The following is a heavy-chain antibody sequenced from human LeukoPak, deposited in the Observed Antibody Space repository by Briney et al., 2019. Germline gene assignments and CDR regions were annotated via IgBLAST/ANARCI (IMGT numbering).Heavy chain of an antibody. J-gene: IGHJ4*02. V-gene: IGHV3-15*01. CDR3: TTEGLYYYDSSGYPPFDY. D-gene: IGHD3-22*01. Sequence: GGSLRLSCAASGFTFSNAWMSWVRLAPGKGLEWVGRIKSKTDGGTTDYAAPVKGRFTISRDDSKNTLYLQMNSLKTEDTAVYYCTTEGLYYYDSSGYPPFDYWGQGTLVTVSS. CDR2: IKSKTDGGTT. CDR1: GFTFSNAW.